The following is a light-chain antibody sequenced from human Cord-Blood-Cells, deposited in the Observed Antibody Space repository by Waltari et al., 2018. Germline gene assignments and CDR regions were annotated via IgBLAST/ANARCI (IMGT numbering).Light chain of an antibody. CDR2: RAS. V-gene: IGKV4-1*01. CDR1: KSVLYSSNNKNY. CDR3: QQYYSTPRT. Sequence: DIVMTQSPDSLAVSLGERATINCKSSKSVLYSSNNKNYLAWYQQKPGQPPKLLIYRASTRESGVPDRCSGSGSGTDFTLTISSLQAEDVAVYYCQQYYSTPRTFGGGTKVEIK. J-gene: IGKJ4*01.